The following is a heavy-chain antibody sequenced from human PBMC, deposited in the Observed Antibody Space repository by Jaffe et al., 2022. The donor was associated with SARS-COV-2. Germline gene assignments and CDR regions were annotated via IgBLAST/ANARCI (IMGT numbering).Heavy chain of an antibody. Sequence: QVQLVQSGSELKKPGASVKVSCKASGYTFTSNAMNWVRQAPGQGLEWMGWINTNTGNPTYAQGFTGRFVFSLDTSVSTAYLQIRSLKAEDTAVYYCAKAGSSKYYYGMDVWGQGTTVTVSS. CDR1: GYTFTSNA. CDR2: INTNTGNP. D-gene: IGHD6-13*01. J-gene: IGHJ6*02. CDR3: AKAGSSKYYYGMDV. V-gene: IGHV7-4-1*02.